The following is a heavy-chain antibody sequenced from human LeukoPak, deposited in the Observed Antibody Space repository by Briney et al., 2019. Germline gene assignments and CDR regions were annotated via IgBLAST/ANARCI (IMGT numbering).Heavy chain of an antibody. D-gene: IGHD6-13*01. CDR3: ARSVPGSSWLHGFDP. J-gene: IGHJ5*02. V-gene: IGHV1-69*04. CDR2: IIPILGIA. CDR1: GGTFSSYA. Sequence: GASVKVSCKASGGTFSSYAISWVRQAPGQGLEWMGRIIPILGIANYAQKFQGRVTITADESTSTAYMELSSLRSEDTAVYYCARSVPGSSWLHGFDPWGQGTLVTVSS.